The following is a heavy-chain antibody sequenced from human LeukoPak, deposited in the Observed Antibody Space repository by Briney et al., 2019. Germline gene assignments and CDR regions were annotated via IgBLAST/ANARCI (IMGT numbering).Heavy chain of an antibody. CDR1: GDSVSSNSAA. J-gene: IGHJ6*02. V-gene: IGHV6-1*01. D-gene: IGHD6-6*01. CDR2: TYYRSKWYK. CDR3: ARARYSSSSRYYYYGMDV. Sequence: SPTLSLTFAISGDSVSSNSAAWNWVRQSPSRGLEWLGRTYYRSKWYKDYAVSVKSRITINPDTSKNQFSLPLNSVTPEDTAVYYCARARYSSSSRYYYYGMDVWGQGTTVTVSS.